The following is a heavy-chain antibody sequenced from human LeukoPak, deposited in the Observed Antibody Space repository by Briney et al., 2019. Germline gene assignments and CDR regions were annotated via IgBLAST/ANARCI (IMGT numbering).Heavy chain of an antibody. CDR1: GFTFSSYA. J-gene: IGHJ4*02. Sequence: GGSLRLSCAASGFTFSSYAMSWVRQAPGKGLEWVSAISGSGGSTYYADSVKGRFTISRDNSKNTLYLQMNSLRAEDTAVYYCAKGTEVVVAGYDDYWGQGTLVTVSS. CDR2: ISGSGGST. CDR3: AKGTEVVVAGYDDY. V-gene: IGHV3-23*01. D-gene: IGHD2-15*01.